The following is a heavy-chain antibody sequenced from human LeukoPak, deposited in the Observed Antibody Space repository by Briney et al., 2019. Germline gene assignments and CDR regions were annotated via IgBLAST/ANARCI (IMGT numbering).Heavy chain of an antibody. CDR2: ISSSSSYI. CDR3: ARPHGPYYYDSSGYYLDY. V-gene: IGHV3-21*01. CDR1: GFTFSSYS. Sequence: PGGSLRLSCAASGFTFSSYSMNWVRQAPEKGLEWVSSISSSSSYIYYADSVKGRFTISRDNAKNSLYLQMNSLRAEDTAVYYCARPHGPYYYDSSGYYLDYWGQGTLVTVSS. D-gene: IGHD3-22*01. J-gene: IGHJ4*02.